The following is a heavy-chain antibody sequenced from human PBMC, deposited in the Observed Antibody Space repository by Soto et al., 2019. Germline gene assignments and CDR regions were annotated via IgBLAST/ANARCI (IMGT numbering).Heavy chain of an antibody. V-gene: IGHV5-10-1*01. CDR1: GYSFTVYW. J-gene: IGHJ5*02. Sequence: EVQLVQSGAEVKKPGESLRISCKGSGYSFTVYWISWVRQMPGKGLEWMGRIDPSDSYTNYSPSFQGHVTISADKSIILASLQWSSLTASDTAMYYCARHEGGLKNWFDHLGKGTLVTVAS. CDR3: ARHEGGLKNWFDH. D-gene: IGHD3-16*01. CDR2: IDPSDSYT.